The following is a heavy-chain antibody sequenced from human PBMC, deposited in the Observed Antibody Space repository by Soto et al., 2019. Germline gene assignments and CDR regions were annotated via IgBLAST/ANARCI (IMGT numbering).Heavy chain of an antibody. CDR1: GFTFSTYS. J-gene: IGHJ1*01. D-gene: IGHD3-22*01. CDR3: ASDHYDSSAYYDGVGCFLH. V-gene: IGHV3-48*02. CDR2: ISSSGVTI. Sequence: GGSLRLSCAASGFTFSTYSMNWVRQAPWKGLEWVSFISSSGVTIYYADSVKGRFTISRDNAKNSLYLHMNSLTDEDTAVYYCASDHYDSSAYYDGVGCFLHCGEGTLVTICS.